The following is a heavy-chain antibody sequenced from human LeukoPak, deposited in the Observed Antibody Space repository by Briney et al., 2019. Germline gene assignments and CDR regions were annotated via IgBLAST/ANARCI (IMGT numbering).Heavy chain of an antibody. D-gene: IGHD3-16*02. V-gene: IGHV3-66*01. J-gene: IGHJ4*02. CDR2: IYSGGST. Sequence: TGGSLRLSCAASGFTVSSNYMSWVRQAPGKGLEWVSVIYSGGSTYYADSVKGRFTISRNNSKNTLYLQMNSLRAEDTAVYYCARGAGLGELSSWGQGTLVTVSS. CDR1: GFTVSSNY. CDR3: ARGAGLGELSS.